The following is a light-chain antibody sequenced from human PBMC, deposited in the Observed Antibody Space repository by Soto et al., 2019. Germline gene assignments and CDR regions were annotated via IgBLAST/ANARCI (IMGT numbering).Light chain of an antibody. J-gene: IGKJ1*01. Sequence: EIVLTQSPATLSVSPGGGATLSCRASQSVSSHLAWYQQKPGQGPRLLIYGASTRATGIPARFSGSGSGTEFTLTISSLQSEDFAVYYCQHYNTWPPWTSGQGTKVDIK. V-gene: IGKV3-15*01. CDR1: QSVSSH. CDR3: QHYNTWPPWT. CDR2: GAS.